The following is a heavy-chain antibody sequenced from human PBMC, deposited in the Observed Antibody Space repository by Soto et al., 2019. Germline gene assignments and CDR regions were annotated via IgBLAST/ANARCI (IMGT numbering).Heavy chain of an antibody. D-gene: IGHD2-21*02. J-gene: IGHJ4*02. CDR2: ISWNSASI. V-gene: IGHV3-9*01. Sequence: EVELVESGGGLVEPGRSLRLSCVTSGFTFDDHAMHWIRQAPGKGLEWVSSISWNSASIAYRDSVKGRFTISRDNAKNSLHLQMNSLRVEDTAAYYCVKDMTPSVVVVVTATLDFWGQGSLVTVSS. CDR3: VKDMTPSVVVVVTATLDF. CDR1: GFTFDDHA.